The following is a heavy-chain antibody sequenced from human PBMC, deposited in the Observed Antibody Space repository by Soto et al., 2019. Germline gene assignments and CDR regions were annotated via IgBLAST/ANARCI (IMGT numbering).Heavy chain of an antibody. J-gene: IGHJ4*02. CDR1: SPA. CDR2: ISSDGANT. CDR3: LSWVSKHFDY. V-gene: IGHV3-23*01. D-gene: IGHD2-8*01. Sequence: SPAMSWVRQAPGKGPEWVSTISSDGANTHYADSVEGRFTISKDTSRNSVNLHMNNLRAEDMAMYFCLSWVSKHFDYWGRAILVTRSA.